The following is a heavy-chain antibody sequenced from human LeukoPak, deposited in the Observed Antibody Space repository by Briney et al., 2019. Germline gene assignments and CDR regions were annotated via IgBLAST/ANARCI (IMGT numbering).Heavy chain of an antibody. CDR2: ISSSSSYI. CDR3: ARETPYYDFWSGYAMSGMDV. CDR1: GFTFSSYA. V-gene: IGHV3-21*01. Sequence: PGGSLRLSCAASGFTFSSYAMHWVRQAPGKGLEWVSSISSSSSYIYYADSVKGRFTISRDNAKNSLYLQMNSLRAEDTAVYYCARETPYYDFWSGYAMSGMDVWGQGTTVTVSS. D-gene: IGHD3-3*01. J-gene: IGHJ6*02.